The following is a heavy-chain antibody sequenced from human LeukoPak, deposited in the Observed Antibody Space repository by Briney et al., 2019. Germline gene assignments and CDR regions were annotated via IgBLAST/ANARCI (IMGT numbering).Heavy chain of an antibody. Sequence: GASVKVSCKASGYTFTSYAMHWVRQAPGQRLEWMGWINTNTGNPTYAQGFTGRFVFSLDTSVSTAYLQISSLKAEDTAVYYCARVVDYYDSSGPRGWDAFDIWGQGTMVTVSS. J-gene: IGHJ3*02. CDR1: GYTFTSYA. CDR2: INTNTGNP. CDR3: ARVVDYYDSSGPRGWDAFDI. D-gene: IGHD3-22*01. V-gene: IGHV7-4-1*02.